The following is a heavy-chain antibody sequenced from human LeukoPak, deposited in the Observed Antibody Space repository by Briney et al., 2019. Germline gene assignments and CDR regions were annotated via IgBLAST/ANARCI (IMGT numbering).Heavy chain of an antibody. D-gene: IGHD1-14*01. CDR3: ARHRRNLNEDRFREGEPNFDY. CDR2: IYYSGST. Sequence: PSETLSLTCTVSGGSISSSSYYWGWIRQPPGKGLEWFGSIYYSGSTYYNPSLKSRVTISVDTSKNQFSLKLSSVTAADTAVYYCARHRRNLNEDRFREGEPNFDYWGQGTLVTVSS. V-gene: IGHV4-39*07. J-gene: IGHJ4*02. CDR1: GGSISSSSYY.